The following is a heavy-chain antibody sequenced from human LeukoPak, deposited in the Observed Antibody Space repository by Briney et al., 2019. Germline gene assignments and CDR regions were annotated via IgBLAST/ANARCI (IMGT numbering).Heavy chain of an antibody. CDR1: GFTFDNYG. V-gene: IGHV3-20*04. J-gene: IGHJ4*02. CDR2: INWNGGNT. CDR3: ARGFDGNLDY. D-gene: IGHD3-9*01. Sequence: GGSLRLSCAASGFTFDNYGMSWIRQAPGKGLEWVSGINWNGGNTDYADSVKGRFTISRDNAKNSLCLQMNSLRAEDTALYYCARGFDGNLDYWGQGALVTVSP.